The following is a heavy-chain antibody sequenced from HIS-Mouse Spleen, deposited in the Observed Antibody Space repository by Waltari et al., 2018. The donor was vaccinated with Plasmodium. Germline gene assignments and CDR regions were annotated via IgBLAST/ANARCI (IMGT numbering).Heavy chain of an antibody. Sequence: QVQLVESGGGVVQPGRSLLLSCEASGFTFSRHGMHWVRQAPGKGLEWVAVISYDGSNKYYADSVKGRFTISRDNSKNTLYLQMNSLRAEDTAVYYCAKDRRSSSWYVDYWGQGTLVTVSS. CDR2: ISYDGSNK. D-gene: IGHD6-13*01. J-gene: IGHJ4*02. CDR3: AKDRRSSSWYVDY. V-gene: IGHV3-30*18. CDR1: GFTFSRHG.